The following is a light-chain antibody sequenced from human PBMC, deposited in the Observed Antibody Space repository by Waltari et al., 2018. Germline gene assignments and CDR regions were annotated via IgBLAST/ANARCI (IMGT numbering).Light chain of an antibody. V-gene: IGLV3-25*03. Sequence: SYELTQPPSVSVSPGQTARITCSGDALPKQYTYGYQQKPGQAPILVMFKDSARPSEIPERFSGSSSGTTVTLTISGVQAEDEADYYCQSADSSGDYVVFGGGTKLTVL. CDR3: QSADSSGDYVV. J-gene: IGLJ2*01. CDR2: KDS. CDR1: ALPKQY.